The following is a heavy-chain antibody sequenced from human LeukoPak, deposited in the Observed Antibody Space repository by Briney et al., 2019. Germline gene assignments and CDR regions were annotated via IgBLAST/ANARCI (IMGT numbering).Heavy chain of an antibody. Sequence: GGSLRLSCAASGFTFSGHSMTWVRQAPGKGLEWVSSISSSSSYIYYADSVKGRFTISRDNAKNSLYLQMNSLRAEDTAVYYCARVGGSYYYYYYMDVWGKGTTVTVSS. V-gene: IGHV3-21*01. J-gene: IGHJ6*03. CDR1: GFTFSGHS. CDR3: ARVGGSYYYYYYMDV. D-gene: IGHD3-16*01. CDR2: ISSSSSYI.